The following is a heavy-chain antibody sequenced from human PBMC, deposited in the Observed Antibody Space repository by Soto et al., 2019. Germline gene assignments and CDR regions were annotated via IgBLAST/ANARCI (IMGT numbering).Heavy chain of an antibody. D-gene: IGHD4-17*01. V-gene: IGHV2-5*01. J-gene: IGHJ5*02. CDR3: AHRGYGNYPRDNWFDP. CDR1: GFSLTTAEAG. Sequence: QITLKESGPTLVKPTQTLTLTCTFSGFSLTTAEAGVGWIRQPPGKALEWLALIYWNDDTRYSPSLKSRLTITKDTSKNQVVLRMTNMDPVDTATYYCAHRGYGNYPRDNWFDPWGQGILVIVSS. CDR2: IYWNDDT.